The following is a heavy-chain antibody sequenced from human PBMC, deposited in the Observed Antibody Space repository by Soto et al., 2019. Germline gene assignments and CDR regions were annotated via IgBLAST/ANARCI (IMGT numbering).Heavy chain of an antibody. Sequence: EVQLVESGGGLVQPGGSLRLSCAASGFTFSSYSMNWVRQTPGKGLEWVSYISSSSSTIYYADSVKGRFTISRDNAKNSLYLQMNSLRDEDTAVYYCTRDHGYSYGWGGDYYYGMDVWGQGTTVTVSS. V-gene: IGHV3-48*02. CDR1: GFTFSSYS. CDR3: TRDHGYSYGWGGDYYYGMDV. CDR2: ISSSSSTI. D-gene: IGHD5-18*01. J-gene: IGHJ6*02.